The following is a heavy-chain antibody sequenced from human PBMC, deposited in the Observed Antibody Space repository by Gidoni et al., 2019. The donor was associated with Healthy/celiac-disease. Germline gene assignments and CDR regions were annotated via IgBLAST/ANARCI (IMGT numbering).Heavy chain of an antibody. CDR3: AKDLGYSGYETGDY. D-gene: IGHD5-12*01. CDR2: ISGSGGST. Sequence: EVQLAESGGGLVQPGGSLTLSGAPSGFPFSSYAMSWVRKAPGKGVEWVSAISGSGGSTYYADSVKGFTISRDNSKNTLYLQMNSLRAEDTAVYYCAKDLGYSGYETGDYWGQGTLVTVSS. V-gene: IGHV3-23*04. CDR1: GFPFSSYA. J-gene: IGHJ4*02.